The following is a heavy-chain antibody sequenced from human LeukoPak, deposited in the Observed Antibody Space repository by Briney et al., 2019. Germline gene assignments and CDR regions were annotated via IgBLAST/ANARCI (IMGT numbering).Heavy chain of an antibody. D-gene: IGHD3-22*01. Sequence: PGGSLRLSCAASGLTFSSYGMHWVRQAPGKGLEWVAVIWYDGSNKYYADSVKGRFTISRDNSKNALYLQMNSLRAEDTAVYYCARGEPYYYDSSGYRGDYWGQGSLVTVSS. CDR2: IWYDGSNK. CDR3: ARGEPYYYDSSGYRGDY. CDR1: GLTFSSYG. V-gene: IGHV3-33*01. J-gene: IGHJ4*02.